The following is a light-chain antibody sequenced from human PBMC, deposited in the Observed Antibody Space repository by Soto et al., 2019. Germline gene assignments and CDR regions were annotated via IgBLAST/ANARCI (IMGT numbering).Light chain of an antibody. Sequence: QSALTQPASVSGSPGQSISISCTGTNSDVGGYNYVSWYQQHPGKAPKLIIYDVSNRPSGVSNRFSASKSGNTASLTISGLQAEDESDYYCTSYTSSSTLVFGGGTKVTVL. J-gene: IGLJ2*01. CDR1: NSDVGGYNY. V-gene: IGLV2-14*03. CDR3: TSYTSSSTLV. CDR2: DVS.